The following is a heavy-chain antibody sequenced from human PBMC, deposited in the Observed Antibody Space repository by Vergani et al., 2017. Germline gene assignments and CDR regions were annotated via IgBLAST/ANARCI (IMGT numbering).Heavy chain of an antibody. D-gene: IGHD3-10*01. CDR2: INNSGST. Sequence: QVQLQQWGAGLLQPSETLSLTCAVYGGSFSGYYWSWIRQPPGKGLEWIGEINNSGSTNYNPSIKSRVTIAVDTSKNQFSLKLSSVTAADTAVYYCARGQYVLLWFGERNWFDPWGQGTLVTVAS. J-gene: IGHJ5*02. V-gene: IGHV4-34*01. CDR3: ARGQYVLLWFGERNWFDP. CDR1: GGSFSGYY.